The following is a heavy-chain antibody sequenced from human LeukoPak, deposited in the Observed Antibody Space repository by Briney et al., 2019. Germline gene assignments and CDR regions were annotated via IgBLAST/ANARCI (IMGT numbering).Heavy chain of an antibody. CDR2: IYYSGST. CDR1: GGSISSSSYY. Sequence: SETLSLTFTVSGGSISSSSYYWGWIRQPPGKGLEWIGSIYYSGSTYYNPSLKSRVTISVDTSKNQFSLKLSSVTAADTAVYYCVGLTTVTTPFDYWGQGTLVTVSS. V-gene: IGHV4-39*07. CDR3: VGLTTVTTPFDY. J-gene: IGHJ4*02. D-gene: IGHD4-17*01.